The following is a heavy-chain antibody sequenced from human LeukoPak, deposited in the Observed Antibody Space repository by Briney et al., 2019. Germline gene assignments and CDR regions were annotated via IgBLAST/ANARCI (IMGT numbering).Heavy chain of an antibody. Sequence: GGSLRLSCAASGFTFTNHAMSWVRQAAGKGLEWVSTISDGGDNTYYADSVKGRFTISRDNSKNTLYLQMNSLRAEDTAVYYCAKDRYYYDSSGYYALDYWGQGTLVTVSS. J-gene: IGHJ4*02. CDR2: ISDGGDNT. D-gene: IGHD3-22*01. CDR3: AKDRYYYDSSGYYALDY. V-gene: IGHV3-23*01. CDR1: GFTFTNHA.